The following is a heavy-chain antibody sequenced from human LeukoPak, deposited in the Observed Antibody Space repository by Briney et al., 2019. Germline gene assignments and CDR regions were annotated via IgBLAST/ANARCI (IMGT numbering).Heavy chain of an antibody. CDR1: GFTFSSYG. J-gene: IGHJ4*02. V-gene: IGHV3-33*06. CDR2: IWYDGSNK. D-gene: IGHD6-19*01. Sequence: GRSLRLSCAASGFTFSSYGMHWVRQAPGKGLEWVAVIWYDGSNKYYADSVKGRFTIPRDNSKNTLYLQMNSLRAEDTAVYYCAKDHYSSGWYGPDYWGQGTLVTVSS. CDR3: AKDHYSSGWYGPDY.